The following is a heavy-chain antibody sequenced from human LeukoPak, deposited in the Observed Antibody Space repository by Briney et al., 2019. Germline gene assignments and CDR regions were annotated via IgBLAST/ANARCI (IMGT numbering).Heavy chain of an antibody. Sequence: GGSLRLSCAASGFTVSSYGMSWVRQAPGKGLEWVSAISGSGGSTYYADSVKGRFTISRDNSKNTLYLQMNSLRAEDTAVYYCAKISHYSGSIRGFYDYWGQGTLVTVSS. CDR3: AKISHYSGSIRGFYDY. CDR2: ISGSGGST. V-gene: IGHV3-23*01. D-gene: IGHD1-26*01. CDR1: GFTVSSYG. J-gene: IGHJ4*02.